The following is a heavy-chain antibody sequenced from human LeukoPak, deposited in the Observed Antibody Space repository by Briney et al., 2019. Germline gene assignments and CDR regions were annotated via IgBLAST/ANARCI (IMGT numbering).Heavy chain of an antibody. D-gene: IGHD6-13*01. CDR3: ARVGLAAGTGRYYFDY. J-gene: IGHJ4*02. CDR1: GGSISSGSYY. CDR2: IYTSGST. Sequence: PSQTLSLTCTVSGGSISSGSYYWSWIRQPAGKGLEWIGRIYTSGSTNYNPSLKSRVTISVDTSKNQFSLKPSSVTAADTAVYYCARVGLAAGTGRYYFDYWGQGTLVTVSS. V-gene: IGHV4-61*02.